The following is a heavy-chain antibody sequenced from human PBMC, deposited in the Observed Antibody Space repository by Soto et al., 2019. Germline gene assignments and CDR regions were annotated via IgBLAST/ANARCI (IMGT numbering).Heavy chain of an antibody. J-gene: IGHJ4*02. CDR3: ARDPGVTNYYFDY. Sequence: GSLRLSCAPSGFTFSSYGMHWVRQAPGKGLEWVAVIWYDGSKQYYADSVKGRFTISRDNSKNTLYLQMNSLRAEDTAVYYCARDPGVTNYYFDYWGQGT. CDR2: IWYDGSKQ. V-gene: IGHV3-33*01. CDR1: GFTFSSYG. D-gene: IGHD3-3*01.